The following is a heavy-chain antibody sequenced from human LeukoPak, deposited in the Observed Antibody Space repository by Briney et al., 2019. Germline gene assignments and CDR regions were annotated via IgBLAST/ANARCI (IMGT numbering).Heavy chain of an antibody. Sequence: PGGSLRLSCAASGFTFSGYSMNWVRQAPGKGLEWVSSISSSSSYIYYADSVKGRFTISRDNSKNTLYLRMNSLRAEDTAVYYCASRMVASILFVYYGMDVWGQGTTVTVSS. CDR2: ISSSSSYI. D-gene: IGHD5-12*01. CDR3: ASRMVASILFVYYGMDV. CDR1: GFTFSGYS. J-gene: IGHJ6*02. V-gene: IGHV3-21*01.